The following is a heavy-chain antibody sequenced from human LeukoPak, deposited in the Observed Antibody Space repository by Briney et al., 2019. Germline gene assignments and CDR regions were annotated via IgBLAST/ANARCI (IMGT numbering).Heavy chain of an antibody. CDR1: GGSISSYY. CDR2: IYYSGST. D-gene: IGHD4-11*01. Sequence: PSETLSLTCTVSGGSISSYYWSWIRQPPGKGLEWIGYIYYSGSTNYNPSLKSRVTISVDTSKNQFSLKLSSVTAADTAVYYCATGGLPTDYWGQGTLVTVSS. V-gene: IGHV4-59*01. CDR3: ATGGLPTDY. J-gene: IGHJ4*02.